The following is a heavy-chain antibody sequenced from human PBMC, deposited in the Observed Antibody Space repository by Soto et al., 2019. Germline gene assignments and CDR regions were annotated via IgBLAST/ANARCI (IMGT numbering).Heavy chain of an antibody. CDR2: IYYSGST. D-gene: IGHD3-10*01. CDR3: ARRRGFYGSGSYIHYGMDV. Sequence: ASETLSLTCTVSGGSISSSSYYWGWIRQPPGKGLEWIGSIYYSGSTYYNPSLKSRVTISVDTSKNQFSLKLSSVTAADTAVYYCARRRGFYGSGSYIHYGMDVWGQGTTVTVSS. J-gene: IGHJ6*02. CDR1: GGSISSSSYY. V-gene: IGHV4-39*01.